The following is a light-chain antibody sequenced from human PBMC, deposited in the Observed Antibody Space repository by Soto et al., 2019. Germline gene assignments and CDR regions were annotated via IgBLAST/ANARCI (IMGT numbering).Light chain of an antibody. CDR3: CSYAGSYTFGV. V-gene: IGLV2-11*01. CDR1: SSDVGGYNY. Sequence: QSALTQPRSVSGSPGQSVTISCTGTSSDVGGYNYVSWYQQHPGKAPKLMIYDVSKRPSGVPDRFSGSKSGNTASLTISGLLAEDGADYYCCSYAGSYTFGVFGGGTKLTVL. CDR2: DVS. J-gene: IGLJ3*02.